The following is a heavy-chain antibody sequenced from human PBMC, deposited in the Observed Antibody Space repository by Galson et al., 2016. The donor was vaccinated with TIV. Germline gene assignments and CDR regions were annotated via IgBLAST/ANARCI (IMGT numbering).Heavy chain of an antibody. J-gene: IGHJ6*03. CDR1: GGTFSAYA. Sequence: SVKVSCKASGGTFSAYAINWVRQAPGQGLEWMGGIIPIFGTPNYAQKFQGRVTITTDESTNTAYMELSSLRSDDTAVYYCARVHTYYYYDMGGWGKGTTVTVSS. CDR2: IIPIFGTP. CDR3: ARVHTYYYYDMGG. V-gene: IGHV1-69*05.